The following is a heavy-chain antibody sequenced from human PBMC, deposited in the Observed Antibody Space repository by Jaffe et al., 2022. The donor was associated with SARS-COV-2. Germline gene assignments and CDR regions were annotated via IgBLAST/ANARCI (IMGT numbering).Heavy chain of an antibody. CDR3: ARTGGGSITMVRGGAFDI. V-gene: IGHV3-21*01. J-gene: IGHJ3*02. Sequence: EVQLVESGGGLVKPGGSLRLSCAASGFTFSSYSMNWVRQAPGKGLEWVSSISSSSSYIYYADSVKGRFTISRDNAKNSLYLQMNSLRAEDTAVYYCARTGGGSITMVRGGAFDIWGQGTMVTVSS. CDR2: ISSSSSYI. D-gene: IGHD3-10*01. CDR1: GFTFSSYS.